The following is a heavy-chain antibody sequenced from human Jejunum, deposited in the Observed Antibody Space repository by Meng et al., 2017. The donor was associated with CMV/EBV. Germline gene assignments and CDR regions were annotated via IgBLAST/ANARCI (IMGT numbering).Heavy chain of an antibody. CDR2: VSFDGDNQ. J-gene: IGHJ3*01. CDR1: FG. CDR3: ARDRPRDCVMCYNSAAFDL. V-gene: IGHV3-30*03. D-gene: IGHD2-2*02. Sequence: FGLNWVRQAPGKGLEWVGVVSFDGDNQYYAGSVEGRFTVSRDNSENTVFLQMNNLTPEDTALYYCARDRPRDCVMCYNSAAFDLWGQGTMVTVSS.